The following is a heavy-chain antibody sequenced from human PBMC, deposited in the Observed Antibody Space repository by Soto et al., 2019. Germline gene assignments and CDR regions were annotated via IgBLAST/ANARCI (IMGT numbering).Heavy chain of an antibody. J-gene: IGHJ4*02. Sequence: PAETLCLTCTVSGCSISSYSWSWIRQPPGKGLEWIGYIYDSGSTNYNPSLKSRVTISVDTSKSQFSLKLSSVTAADTAVYYCARLSSDRSAVASPFDYWGQGTLVTVSS. CDR3: ARLSSDRSAVASPFDY. V-gene: IGHV4-59*08. CDR1: GCSISSYS. CDR2: IYDSGST. D-gene: IGHD6-19*01.